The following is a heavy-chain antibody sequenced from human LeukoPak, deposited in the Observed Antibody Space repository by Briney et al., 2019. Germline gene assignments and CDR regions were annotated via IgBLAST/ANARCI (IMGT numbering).Heavy chain of an antibody. CDR2: IYTSGST. J-gene: IGHJ3*02. D-gene: IGHD3-22*01. Sequence: SETLSLTCTVSGGSISSGSSYWSWIRQPAGKGLEWIGRIYTSGSTNYNPSLKSRVTISVDTSKNQFSLKLSSVTAAGTALYYCARDGYYYDREVGAFDIWGQGTMVTVSS. CDR1: GGSISSGSSY. V-gene: IGHV4-61*02. CDR3: ARDGYYYDREVGAFDI.